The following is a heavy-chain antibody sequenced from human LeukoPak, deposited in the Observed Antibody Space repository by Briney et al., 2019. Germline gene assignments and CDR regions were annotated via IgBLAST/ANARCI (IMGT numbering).Heavy chain of an antibody. D-gene: IGHD3-10*01. J-gene: IGHJ5*02. CDR3: ARYGSGSYYRPRWFAP. CDR1: GGSISSHY. Sequence: SETLSLTCTVSGGSISSHYWSWIRQPPGKGLEWIGYIYYSGSTNYNPSLKSGVTISVDTSKNQFSLKLSSVTAADTAVYYCARYGSGSYYRPRWFAPWGQGTLVTVSS. V-gene: IGHV4-59*11. CDR2: IYYSGST.